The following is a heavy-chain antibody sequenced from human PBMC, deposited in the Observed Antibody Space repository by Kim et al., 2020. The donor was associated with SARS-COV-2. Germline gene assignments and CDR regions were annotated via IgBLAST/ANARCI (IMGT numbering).Heavy chain of an antibody. D-gene: IGHD5-18*01. Sequence: SETLSLTCAVSGASFSGYYWNWIRQPPGKGLEWIGEINQRGSTNSNPSLKRRGTISLDTSNHQFSLKMRSVTAADTAVSYCARGSGRQLWLPALGDLGQG. J-gene: IGHJ1*01. CDR1: GASFSGYY. CDR2: INQRGST. V-gene: IGHV4-34*01. CDR3: ARGSGRQLWLPALGD.